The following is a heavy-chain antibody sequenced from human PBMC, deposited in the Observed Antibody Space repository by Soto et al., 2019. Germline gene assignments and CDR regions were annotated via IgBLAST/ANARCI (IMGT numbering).Heavy chain of an antibody. D-gene: IGHD4-17*01. CDR3: VRQGIDYLHGLVDV. CDR2: VYYTGDT. CDR1: SGPDRSHN. V-gene: IGHV4-59*08. J-gene: IGHJ6*02. Sequence: QVQLQQSGPRLVKPSETLSLTCTVSSGPDRSHNWGWIRQPPGRGLEWIGYVYYTGDTAYNPSLRGRFTIXAXTXXNDISLTLNSVTAADPAVYYCVRQGIDYLHGLVDVWGQGTTVSVSS.